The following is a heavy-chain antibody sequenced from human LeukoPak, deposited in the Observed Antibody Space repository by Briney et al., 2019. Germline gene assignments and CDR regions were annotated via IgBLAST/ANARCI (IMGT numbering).Heavy chain of an antibody. V-gene: IGHV3-21*01. CDR3: ARENQVPAAIRGNYYYGMDV. J-gene: IGHJ6*02. Sequence: PGGSLRLSCAASGFTFSSYWMSWVRQAPGKGLEWVSSISSSSSYIYYADSVKGRFTISRDNAKNSLYLQMNSLRAEDTAVYYCARENQVPAAIRGNYYYGMDVWGQGTTVTVSS. CDR2: ISSSSSYI. CDR1: GFTFSSYW. D-gene: IGHD2-2*02.